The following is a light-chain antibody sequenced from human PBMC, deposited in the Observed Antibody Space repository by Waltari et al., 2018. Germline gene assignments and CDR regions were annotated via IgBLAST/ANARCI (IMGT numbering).Light chain of an antibody. CDR2: GAS. CDR1: QSVSSSY. V-gene: IGKV3-20*01. CDR3: QQYGTSPPDT. Sequence: EIVLTQSPGTLSLSPGERATLSCKASQSVSSSYLAWYQQKPGQAPRLLIYGASSRAPGIPDRFSGSGSGTDFTLTISRLEPEDFAVYYCQQYGTSPPDTFGGGTKVELK. J-gene: IGKJ4*01.